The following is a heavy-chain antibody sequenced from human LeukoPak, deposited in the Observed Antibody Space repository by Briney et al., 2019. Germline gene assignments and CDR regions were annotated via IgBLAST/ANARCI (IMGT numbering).Heavy chain of an antibody. D-gene: IGHD3-22*01. CDR2: INPNSGGT. V-gene: IGHV1-2*02. CDR1: GYTFTGYY. J-gene: IGHJ4*02. CDR3: ARRGYYDSSGYFDY. Sequence: SVKVSCKASGYTFTGYYMHWVRQAPGQGLEWMGWINPNSGGTNYAQKFQGRVTMTRDTSISTAYMELSRLRSDDTAVYYCARRGYYDSSGYFDYWGQGTLVTVSS.